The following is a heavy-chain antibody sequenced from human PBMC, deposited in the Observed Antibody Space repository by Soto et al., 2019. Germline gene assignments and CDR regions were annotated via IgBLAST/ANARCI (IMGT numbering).Heavy chain of an antibody. CDR2: IYYSGST. J-gene: IGHJ5*02. CDR1: GGSLSGYY. CDR3: ARHRSLRDYWFDP. D-gene: IGHD3-16*02. Sequence: QGQLQESGPGLVKPSETLSLTCTVSGGSLSGYYWSWIRQPPGKVLEWIGYIYYSGSTNYHPSLKRRLTTSVDTSQNQFALKLTSVTAADTAVYYCARHRSLRDYWFDPWGHGTLVTVSS. V-gene: IGHV4-59*01.